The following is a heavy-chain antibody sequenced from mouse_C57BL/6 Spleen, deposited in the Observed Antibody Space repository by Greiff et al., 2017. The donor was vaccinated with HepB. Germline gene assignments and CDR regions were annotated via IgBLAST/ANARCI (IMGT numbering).Heavy chain of an antibody. J-gene: IGHJ1*03. D-gene: IGHD1-1*01. CDR2: IHPADSCT. CDR3: AVYGPGYFDV. V-gene: IGHV1-69*01. Sequence: QVQLQQPGAELVMPGASVKLSCKASGYTFTSYWMHWVKQRPGQGLEWIGVIHPADSCTNYNQKFKGKSTLTVDKSSSTAYMQLSSLTSEDSAVYYCAVYGPGYFDVWGTGTTVTVSS. CDR1: GYTFTSYW.